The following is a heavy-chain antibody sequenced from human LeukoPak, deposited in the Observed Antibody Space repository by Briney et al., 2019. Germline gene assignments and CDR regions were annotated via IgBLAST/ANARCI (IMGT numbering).Heavy chain of an antibody. Sequence: ASVKVSCKASGYTFTSYDINWVRQATGQGLEWMGWMNPNSGNTGYAQKFQGRVTMTRNTSISTAYMELSSLRSEDTAVYYCARPRDTAMPNDAFDIWAQGTMVTVSS. CDR1: GYTFTSYD. J-gene: IGHJ3*02. V-gene: IGHV1-8*01. D-gene: IGHD5-18*01. CDR2: MNPNSGNT. CDR3: ARPRDTAMPNDAFDI.